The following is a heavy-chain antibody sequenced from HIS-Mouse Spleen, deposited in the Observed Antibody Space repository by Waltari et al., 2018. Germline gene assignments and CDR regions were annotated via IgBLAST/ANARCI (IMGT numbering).Heavy chain of an antibody. CDR2: IYYSGST. CDR3: ASGYSGSYYNWFDP. V-gene: IGHV4-39*07. Sequence: QLQLQESGPGLVKPSETLSLTCTVPGGPIRSSSYYWGWTRQPPGKGLEWIGSIYYSGSTYYNPSLKSRVTISVDTSKNQFSLKLSSVTAADTAVYYCASGYSGSYYNWFDPWGQGTLVTVSS. CDR1: GGPIRSSSYY. D-gene: IGHD1-26*01. J-gene: IGHJ5*02.